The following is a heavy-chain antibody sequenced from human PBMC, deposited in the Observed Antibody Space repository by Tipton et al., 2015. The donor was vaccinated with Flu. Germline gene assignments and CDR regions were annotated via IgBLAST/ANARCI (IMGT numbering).Heavy chain of an antibody. V-gene: IGHV4-34*01. CDR1: GGSFSGYY. J-gene: IGHJ3*02. CDR2: INHSGST. Sequence: TLSLTCAVYGGSFSGYYWSWIRQPPGKGLEWIGEINHSGSTNYNPSLKSRVTISVDTSKNQFSLKLHSVTAADTAVYYCARESTTYSSGWYRVADAFDIWGQGTMVTVSS. D-gene: IGHD6-19*01. CDR3: ARESTTYSSGWYRVADAFDI.